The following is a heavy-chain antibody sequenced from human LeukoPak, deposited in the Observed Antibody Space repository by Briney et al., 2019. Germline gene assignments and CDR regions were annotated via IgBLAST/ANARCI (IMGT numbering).Heavy chain of an antibody. CDR1: GFTFSKFA. J-gene: IGHJ4*02. CDR3: AKDCRGYGDYIY. V-gene: IGHV3-23*01. CDR2: ISTSGTP. D-gene: IGHD4-17*01. Sequence: GGSLRLSCAAAGFTFSKFAMSWVRQAPGKGLEWVSLISTSGTPHYADSVKGRFTISRDNSKNTLYLQMNSLRAEDTAVYYCAKDCRGYGDYIYWGQGTLVTVSS.